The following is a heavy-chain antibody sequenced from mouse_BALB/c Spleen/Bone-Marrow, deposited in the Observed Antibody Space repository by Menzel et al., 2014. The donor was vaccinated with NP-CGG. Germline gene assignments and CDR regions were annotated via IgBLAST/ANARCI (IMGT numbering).Heavy chain of an antibody. J-gene: IGHJ2*01. CDR2: INPSNGRT. D-gene: IGHD1-2*01. V-gene: IGHV1S81*02. CDR3: ASHLRPSY. Sequence: VQLQESGTELVKPGASVRLSCKASGYTFTSYWMHWVRQRPGQGLEWVGEINPSNGRTIYNEKFKSKATLTVDNSSSTAYMQLSSLTSEDSAVYYCASHLRPSYWGQGTTLTVSS. CDR1: GYTFTSYW.